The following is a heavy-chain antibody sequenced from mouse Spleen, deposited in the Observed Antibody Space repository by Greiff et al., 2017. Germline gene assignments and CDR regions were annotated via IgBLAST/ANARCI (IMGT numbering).Heavy chain of an antibody. CDR3: ARPTGTYFDY. V-gene: IGHV5-9-3*01. D-gene: IGHD4-1*02. J-gene: IGHJ2*01. CDR1: GFTFSSYA. Sequence: EVQLVESGGGLVKPGGSLKLSCAASGFTFSSYAMSWVRQTPEKRLEWVATISSGGSYTYYPDSVKGRFTISRDNAKNTLYLQMSSLRSEDTAMYYYARPTGTYFDYWGQGTTLTVSS. CDR2: ISSGGSYT.